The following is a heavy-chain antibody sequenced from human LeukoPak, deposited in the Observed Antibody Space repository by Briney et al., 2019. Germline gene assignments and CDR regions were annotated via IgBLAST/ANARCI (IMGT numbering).Heavy chain of an antibody. CDR2: ISGDGTRT. J-gene: IGHJ4*02. CDR3: AKWPEGAMDYFDY. CDR1: GFSFSSYA. V-gene: IGHV3-23*01. D-gene: IGHD3-16*01. Sequence: PGGSLRLSCAASGFSFSSYAMTWARQAPVKGLEWVSAISGDGTRTYYADSVKGRFTISRDNSKNTLYLEMSSLRVEDTAIYYCAKWPEGAMDYFDYWGQGTLVPSPQ.